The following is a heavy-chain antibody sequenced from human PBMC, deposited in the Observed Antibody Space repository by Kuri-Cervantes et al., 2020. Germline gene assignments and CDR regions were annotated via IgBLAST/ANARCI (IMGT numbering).Heavy chain of an antibody. Sequence: LRLSCTVSGGSISGGSNYWSWIRQPAGKGLEWIGRIYTSGSTNYNPSLKSRVTISVDTSKNQFSLKLSSVTAADTAVYYCARDDILTGYLIYWGQGTLVTVSS. D-gene: IGHD3-9*01. V-gene: IGHV4-61*02. CDR1: GGSISGGSNY. J-gene: IGHJ4*02. CDR2: IYTSGST. CDR3: ARDDILTGYLIY.